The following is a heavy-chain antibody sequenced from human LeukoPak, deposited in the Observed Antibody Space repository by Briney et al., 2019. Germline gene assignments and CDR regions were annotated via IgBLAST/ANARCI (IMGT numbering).Heavy chain of an antibody. D-gene: IGHD2-2*01. CDR2: ISSGSSTI. J-gene: IGHJ6*03. Sequence: GGSLRLSCAASGFTFSSYSMNWVRQAPGKGLEWVSYISSGSSTIYYADSVKGRFTISRDNAKNSLYLQMNSLRAEDTAVYYCGKSFCSSTSCYSSYYYYYMDVWGKGTTVTVSS. CDR3: GKSFCSSTSCYSSYYYYYMDV. CDR1: GFTFSSYS. V-gene: IGHV3-48*04.